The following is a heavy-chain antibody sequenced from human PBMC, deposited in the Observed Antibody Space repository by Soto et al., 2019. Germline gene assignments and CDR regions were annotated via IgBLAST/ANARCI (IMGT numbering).Heavy chain of an antibody. CDR1: GYTFTSYG. CDR2: ISAYNGNT. D-gene: IGHD2-21*02. J-gene: IGHJ6*02. CDR3: ARDVYCGGDCYLSYYYYGMDV. Sequence: ASVNVSCKASGYTFTSYGISWVRQAPGQGLEWMGWISAYNGNTNYAQKLQGRVTMTTDTSTSTAYMELRSLRSDDTAVYYCARDVYCGGDCYLSYYYYGMDVWGQGTTVTVSS. V-gene: IGHV1-18*01.